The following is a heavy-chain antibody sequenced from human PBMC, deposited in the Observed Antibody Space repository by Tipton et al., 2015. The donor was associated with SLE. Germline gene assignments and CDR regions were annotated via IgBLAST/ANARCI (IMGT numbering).Heavy chain of an antibody. V-gene: IGHV4-39*07. CDR1: GGAFMTSTNY. CDR2: HYYRGNT. J-gene: IGHJ2*01. CDR3: ASEYTSGPRAWYFDL. D-gene: IGHD6-19*01. Sequence: LRLSCTVSGGAFMTSTNYWAWIRQPPGKTLEWTGSHYYRGNTHYNPSLKSRVTISVDTSKNQFSLKLNSVTAADTAVYYCASEYTSGPRAWYFDLWGRGTLVTVSS.